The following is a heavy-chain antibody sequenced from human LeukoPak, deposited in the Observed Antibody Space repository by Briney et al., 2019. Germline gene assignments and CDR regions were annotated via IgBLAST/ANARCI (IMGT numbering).Heavy chain of an antibody. CDR1: GFTFSSHA. CDR2: ISYDGTYK. V-gene: IGHV3-30*04. CDR3: ARDPHSSGWRNYFDF. J-gene: IGHJ4*02. D-gene: IGHD6-19*01. Sequence: PGESLRLSCAASGFTFSSHAIHWVRQPPGKGLEWVSVISYDGTYKYYADSEKGRFTVSRDNSKNTLYLQMNSLTTEDTAVYYCARDPHSSGWRNYFDFWGQGTLVTVSS.